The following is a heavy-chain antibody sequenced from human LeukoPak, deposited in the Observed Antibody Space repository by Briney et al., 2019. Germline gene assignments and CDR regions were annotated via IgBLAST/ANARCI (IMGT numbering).Heavy chain of an antibody. D-gene: IGHD6-13*01. J-gene: IGHJ5*02. CDR1: GYTFTGYY. V-gene: IGHV1-2*02. Sequence: GASVKVSRKASGYTFTGYYMHWVRQAPGQGLEWMGWINPNSGGTNYAQKFQGRVTMTRDTSISTAYMELSRLRSDDTAVYYCAREWGSSSWFNWFDPWGQGTLVTVSS. CDR2: INPNSGGT. CDR3: AREWGSSSWFNWFDP.